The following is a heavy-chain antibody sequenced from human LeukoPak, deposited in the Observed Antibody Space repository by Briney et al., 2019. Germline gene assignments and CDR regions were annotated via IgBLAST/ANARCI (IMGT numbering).Heavy chain of an antibody. V-gene: IGHV4-4*07. CDR3: ARVTSDYYYYYMDV. J-gene: IGHJ6*03. CDR2: IYTSGST. CDR1: GGSISSYY. Sequence: SETLSLTCTVSGGSISSYYWSWIRQPAGKGLEWIGRIYTSGSTNYNPSLKSRVTMSVDTSKNQFSLKLSSVTAVDTAVYYCARVTSDYYYYYMDVWGRGTTVTVSS. D-gene: IGHD1-1*01.